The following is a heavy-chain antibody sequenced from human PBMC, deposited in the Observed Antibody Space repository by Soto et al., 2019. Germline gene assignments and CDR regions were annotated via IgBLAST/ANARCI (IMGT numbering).Heavy chain of an antibody. V-gene: IGHV3-30*03. CDR1: GFTFSSYG. CDR3: ASEYSFAYGPYFDH. CDR2: ISNDGGKK. Sequence: QVQLVESGGGVVQPGRSLRLSCAGSGFTFSSYGMHWVRQAPGKGLEWMASISNDGGKKYYADSVKGRFTISRDNSKNTLYLQMNSLRPEDTALYYCASEYSFAYGPYFDHWGQGTLVTVSS. J-gene: IGHJ4*02. D-gene: IGHD5-18*01.